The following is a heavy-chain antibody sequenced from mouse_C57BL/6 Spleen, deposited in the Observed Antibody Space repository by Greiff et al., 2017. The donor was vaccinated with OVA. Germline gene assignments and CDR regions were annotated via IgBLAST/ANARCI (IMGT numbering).Heavy chain of an antibody. CDR2: IHPNGGST. V-gene: IGHV1-64*01. CDR1: GYTFTSYW. D-gene: IGHD4-1*01. CDR3: ARSRWDYYFDY. J-gene: IGHJ2*01. Sequence: QVQLQQPGAELVKPGASVKLSCKASGYTFTSYWMHWVKQRPGQGLEWIGMIHPNGGSTNYNEKFKSKATLTVDKSSSTAYMQLSSLTSEDSAVYYCARSRWDYYFDYWGQGTTLTVSS.